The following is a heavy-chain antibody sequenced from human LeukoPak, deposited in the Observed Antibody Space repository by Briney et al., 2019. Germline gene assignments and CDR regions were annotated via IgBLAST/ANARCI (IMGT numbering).Heavy chain of an antibody. CDR2: IKQDGSEK. J-gene: IGHJ4*02. Sequence: GGSLRLSCAGSGFTLSNYWMTWVRQAPGKGREWVANIKQDGSEKFHVDSVKGRFTISRDNAKSSLYLEMISLRAEDTAVYYCARGRLDDYFDFWGQGTLVTVSS. D-gene: IGHD2-2*03. CDR1: GFTLSNYW. V-gene: IGHV3-7*01. CDR3: ARGRLDDYFDF.